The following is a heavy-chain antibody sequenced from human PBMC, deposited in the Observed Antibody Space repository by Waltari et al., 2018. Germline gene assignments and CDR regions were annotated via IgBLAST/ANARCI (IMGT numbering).Heavy chain of an antibody. CDR2: INSDGSIT. J-gene: IGHJ4*02. D-gene: IGHD6-19*01. Sequence: EVQLVESGGGLVQPGGSLRLSCAASGFTFNIYWMYWVRQAPGKGLVLVSLINSDGSITSYADSVKGRFTISRDNAKNTLYLQMNSLRVEDTAVYYCVASGWETHFDNWGQGTLVTVSS. V-gene: IGHV3-74*01. CDR3: VASGWETHFDN. CDR1: GFTFNIYW.